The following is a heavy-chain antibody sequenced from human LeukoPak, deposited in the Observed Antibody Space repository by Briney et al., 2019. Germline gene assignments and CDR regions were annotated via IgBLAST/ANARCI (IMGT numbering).Heavy chain of an antibody. V-gene: IGHV4-34*01. Sequence: SETLSLTCAVYGGSFSGYYWSWIRQPPGEGLEWIGEINHSGSTNYNPSLKSRVTISVDTSKNQFSLKLSSVTAADTAVYYCARGDYDFWSGYYYFDYWGQGTLVTVSS. CDR1: GGSFSGYY. J-gene: IGHJ4*02. CDR3: ARGDYDFWSGYYYFDY. CDR2: INHSGST. D-gene: IGHD3-3*01.